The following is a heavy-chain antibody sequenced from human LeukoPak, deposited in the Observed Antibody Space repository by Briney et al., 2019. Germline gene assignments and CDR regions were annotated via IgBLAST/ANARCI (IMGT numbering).Heavy chain of an antibody. V-gene: IGHV4-34*01. Sequence: PSETLSLTCAVYGGSFSGYYWSWIRQPPGKGLEWIGEINHSGSTNYNPSLKSRVTITGDTSKNQFSLQLSSVSAADTAVYYCARGGVVRLRYFDLRDQGTLVTVSS. CDR3: ARGGVVRLRYFDL. J-gene: IGHJ4*02. CDR2: INHSGST. CDR1: GGSFSGYY. D-gene: IGHD3-9*01.